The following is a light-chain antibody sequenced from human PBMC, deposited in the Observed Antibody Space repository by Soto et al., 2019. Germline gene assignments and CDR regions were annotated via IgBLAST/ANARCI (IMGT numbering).Light chain of an antibody. V-gene: IGKV3-11*01. Sequence: EIVLTQSPATLSLSPGERATLSCRASQSIGTSLDWYQQKPGQVPRLLVFDAFDRATGMPARFSGSGSGTDFTLTISNLEPDDFAVYYCQQRSQWPLTFGGGNKVEIK. CDR2: DAF. J-gene: IGKJ4*01. CDR1: QSIGTS. CDR3: QQRSQWPLT.